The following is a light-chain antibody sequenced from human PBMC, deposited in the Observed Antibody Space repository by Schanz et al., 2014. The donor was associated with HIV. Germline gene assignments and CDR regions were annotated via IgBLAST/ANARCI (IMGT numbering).Light chain of an antibody. CDR2: DVI. Sequence: QSVLTQPASVSGSPGQSISISCTGSSSDIGGYKYVSWYQQHPDKAPKLVIFDVIKRPSGVSNRFSGSKSGNTASLTISGLQAEDEADYYCASHAGGSTSEVVFGGCTQLTVL. CDR1: SSDIGGYKY. J-gene: IGLJ7*01. V-gene: IGLV2-14*03. CDR3: ASHAGGSTSEVV.